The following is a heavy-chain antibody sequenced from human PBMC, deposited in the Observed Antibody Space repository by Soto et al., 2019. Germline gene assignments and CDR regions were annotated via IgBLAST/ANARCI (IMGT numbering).Heavy chain of an antibody. D-gene: IGHD1-1*01. V-gene: IGHV4-34*01. CDR1: GQSFSGHS. CDR3: ARGSGIVALPGELEDVKYDY. Sequence: QVQLQQWGAGLVKPSETLSLSCAVYGQSFSGHSWAWIRQPPGKGLEWIGEINESGSTYYNPSLKSRVTISTDTSKNQFSLKLSSVSAADTAAYSCARGSGIVALPGELEDVKYDYWGQGTLVNVSS. CDR2: INESGST. J-gene: IGHJ4*02.